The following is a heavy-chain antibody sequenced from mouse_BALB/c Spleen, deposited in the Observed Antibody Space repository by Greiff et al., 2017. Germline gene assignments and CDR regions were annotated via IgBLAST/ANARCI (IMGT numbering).Heavy chain of an antibody. CDR2: ISYSGST. CDR1: GYSITSDYA. D-gene: IGHD1-1*01. Sequence: EVMLVESGPGLVKPSQSLSLTCTVTGYSITSDYAWNWIRQFPGNKLEWMGYISYSGSTSYNPSLKSRISITRDTSKNQFFLQLNSVTTEDTATYYCAKFPFITTVEGHMDYWGQGTSVTVSS. V-gene: IGHV3-2*02. CDR3: AKFPFITTVEGHMDY. J-gene: IGHJ4*01.